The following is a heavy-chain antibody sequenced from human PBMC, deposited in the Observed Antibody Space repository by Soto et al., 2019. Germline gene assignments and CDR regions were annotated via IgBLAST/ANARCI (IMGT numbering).Heavy chain of an antibody. D-gene: IGHD1-1*01. CDR2: IYYSGST. V-gene: IGHV4-39*01. CDR3: ASVVRLRGTYFDY. CDR1: GGPISSSSYY. Sequence: PSETLSPTCTVSGGPISSSSYYWGWILQPPGKGLEWIGSIYYSGSTYYNPSLKSRVTISVDTSKNQFSLKLSSVTAADTAVYYCASVVRLRGTYFDYWGQGTLVTVS. J-gene: IGHJ4*02.